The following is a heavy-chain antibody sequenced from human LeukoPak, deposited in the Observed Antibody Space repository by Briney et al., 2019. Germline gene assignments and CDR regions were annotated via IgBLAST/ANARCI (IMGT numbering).Heavy chain of an antibody. J-gene: IGHJ4*02. V-gene: IGHV3-7*01. CDR1: GLAFSDVW. D-gene: IGHD6-19*01. Sequence: PGRSLRLSCAASGLAFSDVWMTWVRQTPRRGLEWVASVRDDGREKSYLDSVRGRFTISRDNGEKSVFLQMTSLRVEDTGVYFCARGGSDSSRYWVYWGKGTLVTVSS. CDR3: ARGGSDSSRYWVY. CDR2: VRDDGREK.